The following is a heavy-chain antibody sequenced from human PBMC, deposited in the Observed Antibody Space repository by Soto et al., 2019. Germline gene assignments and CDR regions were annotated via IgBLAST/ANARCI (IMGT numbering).Heavy chain of an antibody. V-gene: IGHV1-46*01. Sequence: QVQLVQSGPEVKKPGASVKISCEASGNIFTSYYIHWVRQAPGQGLQWMGIFDPSGAGTNYAHKFEGRVTMTWDTSTSTVYLELRSLTSDDTAVYYCARDQTTYFFESWGQGTLVIVSS. CDR1: GNIFTSYY. D-gene: IGHD1-1*01. J-gene: IGHJ4*02. CDR3: ARDQTTYFFES. CDR2: FDPSGAGT.